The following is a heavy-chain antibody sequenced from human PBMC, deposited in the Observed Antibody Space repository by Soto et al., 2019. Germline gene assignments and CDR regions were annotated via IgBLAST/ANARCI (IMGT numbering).Heavy chain of an antibody. D-gene: IGHD3-3*01. J-gene: IGHJ6*03. V-gene: IGHV3-23*01. CDR1: GFTFSSYA. CDR3: SKNSSYYFWSGCPNYYYYYMDV. Sequence: EVQLLESGGGLVQPGGSLRLSCAASGFTFSSYAMSWVRQAPGKGLEWVSAISGSGGSTYYADSVKGRFTISRDNSKNTLYQQMNSMLGEDTTVYYCSKNSSYYFWSGCPNYYYYYMDVWGKGTTVTVSS. CDR2: ISGSGGST.